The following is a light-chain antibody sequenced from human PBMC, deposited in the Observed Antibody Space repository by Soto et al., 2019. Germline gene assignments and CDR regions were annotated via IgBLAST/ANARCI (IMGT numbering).Light chain of an antibody. CDR2: EVS. CDR1: SSDVGGYNY. Sequence: QSALTQPASVSGSPGQSSTISCTGTSSDVGGYNYVSWYQHHPGKVPKLMIYEVSNRPLGISNRFSGSKSGNTASLTISGLRSEDEADYYCSSYTTSYTQVFGGGTKLTVL. V-gene: IGLV2-14*01. CDR3: SSYTTSYTQV. J-gene: IGLJ2*01.